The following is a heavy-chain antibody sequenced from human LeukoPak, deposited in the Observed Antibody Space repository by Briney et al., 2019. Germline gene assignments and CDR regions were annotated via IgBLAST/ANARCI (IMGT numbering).Heavy chain of an antibody. V-gene: IGHV5-51*01. J-gene: IGHJ4*02. Sequence: GGSLKISCKGSGYSFTSYWIGWVRQMPGKGLEGMGIIYPGDSDNSDSPSFQCQVTTSADKSISTAYLQWSSLKASDTDMYYCAMKRDTGEFDYWGQGTLVTVSS. CDR2: IYPGDSDN. CDR1: GYSFTSYW. CDR3: AMKRDTGEFDY. D-gene: IGHD5-18*01.